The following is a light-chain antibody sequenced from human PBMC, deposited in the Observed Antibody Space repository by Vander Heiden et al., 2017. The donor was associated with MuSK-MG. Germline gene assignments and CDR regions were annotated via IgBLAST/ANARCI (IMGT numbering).Light chain of an antibody. CDR3: QQDYSTRT. V-gene: IGKV4-1*01. CDR2: WAS. CDR1: QSVLYSSNNKNY. Sequence: DIVMTQSPDSLAVSLGERATINCKSSQSVLYSSNNKNYLAWYQQKPGQPPKLIIYWASTRESGVPDRFSGSGSGTDFTLTISSLQAEDVAVYYCQQDYSTRTFGQGTKVEIK. J-gene: IGKJ1*01.